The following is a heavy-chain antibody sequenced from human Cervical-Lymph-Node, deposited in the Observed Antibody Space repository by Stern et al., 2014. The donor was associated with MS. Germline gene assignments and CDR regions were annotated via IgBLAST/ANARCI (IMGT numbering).Heavy chain of an antibody. Sequence: QVQLVQSGSEVKKPGSSVRVSCKASGGTFSSSGISWVRQAPGQGLEWMGRIIPLLSITNYAQNFQGRVTIPADKSTSTAYMELSSLRSEDTAVYYCATLGVTTGDFDPWGQGTLVTVSS. D-gene: IGHD4-17*01. V-gene: IGHV1-69*09. CDR3: ATLGVTTGDFDP. CDR1: GGTFSSSG. J-gene: IGHJ5*02. CDR2: IIPLLSIT.